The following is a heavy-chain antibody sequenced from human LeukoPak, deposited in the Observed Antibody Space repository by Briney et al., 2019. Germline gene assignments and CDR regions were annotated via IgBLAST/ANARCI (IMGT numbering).Heavy chain of an antibody. CDR1: GGSINNYY. V-gene: IGHV4-59*08. J-gene: IGHJ4*02. CDR3: ARAGSGSSGYYYFDY. D-gene: IGHD3-22*01. CDR2: IYYSGST. Sequence: SETLSLTCTVSGGSINNYYWSWIRQPPGKGLEWIGYIYYSGSTNYNPSLKSRVTISVDTSKNQFSLKLSSVTAADTAVYYCARAGSGSSGYYYFDYWGQGTLVTVPS.